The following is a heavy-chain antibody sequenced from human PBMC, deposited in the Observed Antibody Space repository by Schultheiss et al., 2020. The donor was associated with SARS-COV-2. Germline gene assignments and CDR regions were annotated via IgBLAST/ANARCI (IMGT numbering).Heavy chain of an antibody. CDR3: ARDRSYATRGYYYGMDV. CDR1: GFTFSSSW. CDR2: IKCDGSEK. Sequence: GGSLRLSCAASGFTFSSSWMHWVCQAPEKGLEWVADIKCDGSEKYYVDSVKGRFTISRDNAKNSLYLQMNSLRAEDTAVYYCARDRSYATRGYYYGMDVWGQGTTVTVAS. V-gene: IGHV3-52*01. D-gene: IGHD3-16*01. J-gene: IGHJ6*02.